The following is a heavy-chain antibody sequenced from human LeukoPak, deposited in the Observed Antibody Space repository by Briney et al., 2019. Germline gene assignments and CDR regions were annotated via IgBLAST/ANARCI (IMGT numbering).Heavy chain of an antibody. Sequence: SGGSLRLSCAASGLTVSSNFMSWVRLAPGKGLEWVAILYSGSATYYPDFVKGRFTIARHNSKNTLYLEMNSLSPEDTAVYYCARGRGRSEKRHGDMLYYYYAMDVWGQGTTVTVSS. J-gene: IGHJ6*02. CDR3: ARGRGRSEKRHGDMLYYYYAMDV. V-gene: IGHV3-53*04. CDR2: LYSGSAT. D-gene: IGHD2-21*02. CDR1: GLTVSSNF.